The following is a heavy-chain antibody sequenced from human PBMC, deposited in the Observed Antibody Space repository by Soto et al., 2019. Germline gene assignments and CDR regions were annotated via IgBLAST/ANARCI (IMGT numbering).Heavy chain of an antibody. CDR3: AHRPSGWFLFDY. Sequence: QITLKESGPTLVKPTQTLTLTCTFSGFSLSTSGVGVGWIRQSPGKALQWLALIYWNGDNRYNPSLKTRLTITKATSKNHVVLTLTNMDPVDTATYYCAHRPSGWFLFDYWGQGTLVTVSS. D-gene: IGHD6-19*01. CDR1: GFSLSTSGVG. J-gene: IGHJ4*02. V-gene: IGHV2-5*01. CDR2: IYWNGDN.